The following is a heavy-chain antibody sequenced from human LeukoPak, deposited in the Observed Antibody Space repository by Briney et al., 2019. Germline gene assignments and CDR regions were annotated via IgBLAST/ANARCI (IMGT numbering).Heavy chain of an antibody. J-gene: IGHJ3*02. D-gene: IGHD2-15*01. CDR1: GYIIKDYW. CDR3: ARGTGCNGGHCLPHSLDT. Sequence: GESPKISWKDSGYIIKDYWIGWVRQMPGKGLEWMGVIYSGDSDTRYSPSLQGQVTISADKSINPAYLQWRRLKTSDTATYYCARGTGCNGGHCLPHSLDTWLQGTVVTVSS. CDR2: IYSGDSDT. V-gene: IGHV5-51*01.